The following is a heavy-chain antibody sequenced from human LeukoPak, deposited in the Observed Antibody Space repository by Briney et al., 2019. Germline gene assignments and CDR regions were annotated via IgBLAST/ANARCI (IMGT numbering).Heavy chain of an antibody. J-gene: IGHJ5*02. D-gene: IGHD3-9*01. CDR3: ARGGAGIFYTPSLNWFDP. CDR2: INHSGST. Sequence: SETLSLTCAVYGGAFSGYYWSWIRQPPGKGLEWIGEINHSGSTNYNPSLKSRVTISVDTSKNQFSLKLSSVTAADTAVYYCARGGAGIFYTPSLNWFDPWGQGTLVTVSS. V-gene: IGHV4-34*01. CDR1: GGAFSGYY.